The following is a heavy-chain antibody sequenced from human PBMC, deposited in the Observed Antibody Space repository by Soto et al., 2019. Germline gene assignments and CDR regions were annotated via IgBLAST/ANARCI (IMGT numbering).Heavy chain of an antibody. J-gene: IGHJ6*02. V-gene: IGHV4-59*01. CDR2: IFYSGST. CDR3: ATQTGLYYYGMDV. Sequence: PSETLSLTCAVSGGSINAFFWSWVRQPPGKGLESIGHIFYSGSTNYNPSLKSRVTISLDTSKTQFSLNLTSVTAADTAVYYCATQTGLYYYGMDVWGQGTTVTVSS. CDR1: GGSINAFF.